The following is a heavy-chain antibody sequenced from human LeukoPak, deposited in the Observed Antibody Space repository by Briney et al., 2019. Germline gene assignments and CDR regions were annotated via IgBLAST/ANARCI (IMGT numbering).Heavy chain of an antibody. D-gene: IGHD6-13*01. CDR2: ISSSSSYI. CDR3: ARDGYSSSDY. CDR1: GFTCSSYS. J-gene: IGHJ4*02. V-gene: IGHV3-21*01. Sequence: GGSLRLSCAASGFTCSSYSMNWVRQAPGKGLEWVSSISSSSSYIYYADSVKGRFTIARDNAKSSLYLQMNSLRAEDTAVYYCARDGYSSSDYWGQGTLVTVSS.